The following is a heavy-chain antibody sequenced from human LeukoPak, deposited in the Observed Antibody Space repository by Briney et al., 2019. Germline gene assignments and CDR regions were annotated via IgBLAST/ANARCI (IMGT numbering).Heavy chain of an antibody. V-gene: IGHV1-46*01. CDR2: INPSGGST. D-gene: IGHD3-22*01. J-gene: IGHJ6*03. Sequence: ASVKVSCKASGYTFTSYYMHWVRQAPGQGLEWMGIINPSGGSTSYAQKFQGRVTMTRDTSTSTVYMELSSLRSEDTAVYYCAREPPPRYYYDSSGYYYYYYMDVWGEGTTVTVSS. CDR3: AREPPPRYYYDSSGYYYYYYMDV. CDR1: GYTFTSYY.